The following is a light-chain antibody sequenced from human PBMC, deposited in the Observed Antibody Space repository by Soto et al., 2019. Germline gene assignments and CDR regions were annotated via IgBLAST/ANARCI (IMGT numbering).Light chain of an antibody. CDR2: EVS. CDR3: TSYTRSSTYV. V-gene: IGLV2-14*01. J-gene: IGLJ1*01. Sequence: QSALTQPASVSGSPGQSITISCTGTSGDVGAYNYVSWYQQHPGKAPKLMIYEVSNRPSGVSNRFSGSKSVNTASLTISGLQAEDEADYYCTSYTRSSTYVFGTGTKLTAL. CDR1: SGDVGAYNY.